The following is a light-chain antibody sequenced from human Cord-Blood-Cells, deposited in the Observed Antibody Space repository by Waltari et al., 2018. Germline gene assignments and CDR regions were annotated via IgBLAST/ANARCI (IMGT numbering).Light chain of an antibody. CDR3: SSYTSSSTSHWV. CDR2: DVS. Sequence: QSALTQPASVSGSPGQSITISCTGTSSYVGGYNYFSWYQQHQGKAPKLMIYDVSKRPSGVSNRFSGSKSGNTASLTISGLQAEDEADYYCSSYTSSSTSHWVFGGGTKLTVL. CDR1: SSYVGGYNY. J-gene: IGLJ3*02. V-gene: IGLV2-14*01.